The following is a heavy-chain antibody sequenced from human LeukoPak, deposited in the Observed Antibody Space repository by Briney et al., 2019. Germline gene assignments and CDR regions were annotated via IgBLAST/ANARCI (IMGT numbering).Heavy chain of an antibody. D-gene: IGHD3-22*01. CDR3: AKDQVWIVVGSFDY. CDR1: GFTFRSYA. J-gene: IGHJ4*02. V-gene: IGHV3-23*01. CDR2: ISGSGDST. Sequence: GGSLRLSCAASGFTFRSYAMSWVRQAPGKGLEWVSGISGSGDSTYYADSVKGRFTISRDNSKNTLYLQMTSLRAEDTAVYYCAKDQVWIVVGSFDYWGQGTLVTVSS.